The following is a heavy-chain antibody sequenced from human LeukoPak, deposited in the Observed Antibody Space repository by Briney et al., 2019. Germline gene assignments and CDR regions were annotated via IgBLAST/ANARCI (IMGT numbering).Heavy chain of an antibody. V-gene: IGHV1-3*01. CDR2: INAGNGNT. CDR3: ARKNDSGYDYQTFDYYYYGMDV. J-gene: IGHJ6*02. Sequence: ASVKVSCKASGYTFTSYAMHWVRQAPGQRLEWMGWINAGNGNTKYSQKFQGRVTITRDTSASTAYMELSSLRSEDTAVYYCARKNDSGYDYQTFDYYYYGMDVWGQGTTVTVSS. CDR1: GYTFTSYA. D-gene: IGHD5-12*01.